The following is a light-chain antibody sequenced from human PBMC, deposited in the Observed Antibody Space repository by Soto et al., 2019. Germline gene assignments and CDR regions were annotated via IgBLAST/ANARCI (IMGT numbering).Light chain of an antibody. CDR3: MQARQTLTIT. Sequence: DIVMTQTPLSLTVTPGEPASISCRSSQSLLDSDDGNTYLDWYLQKPGQSPQLLISLASERASGVPDRFRGSGTGTDFTLTISRVEADDVGVYYCMQARQTLTITFGQGTRLEIK. V-gene: IGKV2-28*01. J-gene: IGKJ5*01. CDR2: LAS. CDR1: QSLLDSDDGNTY.